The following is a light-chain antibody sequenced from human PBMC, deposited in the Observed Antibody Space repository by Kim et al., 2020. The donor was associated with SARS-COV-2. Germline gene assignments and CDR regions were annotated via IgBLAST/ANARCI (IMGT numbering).Light chain of an antibody. CDR2: STN. CDR3: LLYYGTAQAI. V-gene: IGLV7-43*01. CDR1: TGAVTTGYY. J-gene: IGLJ2*01. Sequence: GGPVTPACASSTGAVTTGYYPNCVQQKPGQEPRALIYSTNKGHSWAPARFSGSLLGGKAALTLSRVQPDNEAVYYCLLYYGTAQAIFGGGTRRTVL.